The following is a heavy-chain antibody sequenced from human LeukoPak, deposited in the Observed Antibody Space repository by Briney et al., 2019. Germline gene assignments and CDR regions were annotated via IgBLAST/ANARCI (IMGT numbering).Heavy chain of an antibody. V-gene: IGHV3-33*01. J-gene: IGHJ3*02. Sequence: PGGSLRLSCAASGFTFSSYGMHWVRQAPGKGLEWVAVIWYDGSNKYYADSVKGRFTISRDNSKNTLYLQMNSLRAEDTAVYYCAREKLGDAFDIWGRGTMVTVSS. D-gene: IGHD3-16*01. CDR3: AREKLGDAFDI. CDR2: IWYDGSNK. CDR1: GFTFSSYG.